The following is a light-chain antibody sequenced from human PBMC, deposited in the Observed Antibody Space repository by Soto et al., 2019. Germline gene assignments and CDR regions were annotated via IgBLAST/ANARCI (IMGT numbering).Light chain of an antibody. V-gene: IGLV2-14*03. CDR3: SSYTSGSTYV. Sequence: QSALTQPASVSGSPGQSITISCTGTSSDVGAYNYVSWYQQHPGKAPKPMIYDVSSRPSGVSNRFSGSKSGNTASLTISGLQAEDEADYYCSSYTSGSTYVFGTGTKLTVL. J-gene: IGLJ1*01. CDR1: SSDVGAYNY. CDR2: DVS.